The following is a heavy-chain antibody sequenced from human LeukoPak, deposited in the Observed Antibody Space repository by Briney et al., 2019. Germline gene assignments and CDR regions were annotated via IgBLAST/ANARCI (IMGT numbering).Heavy chain of an antibody. Sequence: SSETLSLTCTVSGGSISSYYWSWIRQPAGKGLEWIGRIYTSGSTNYNPSLKSRVTMSVDTSKNQFSLKLSSVTAADTAVYYCARDGSYGGNSRYYYYMDVWGKGTTVTVSS. CDR1: GGSISSYY. CDR3: ARDGSYGGNSRYYYYMDV. CDR2: IYTSGST. D-gene: IGHD4-23*01. J-gene: IGHJ6*03. V-gene: IGHV4-4*07.